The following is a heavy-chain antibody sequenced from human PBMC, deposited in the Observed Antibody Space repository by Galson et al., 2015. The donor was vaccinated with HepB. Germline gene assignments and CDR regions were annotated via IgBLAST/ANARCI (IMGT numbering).Heavy chain of an antibody. CDR3: AKGYSSSWYYFDY. D-gene: IGHD6-13*01. J-gene: IGHJ4*02. V-gene: IGHV3-30*18. CDR1: GFTFSSYG. Sequence: SLRLSCAASGFTFSSYGMHWVRQAPGKGLEWVAVISYDGSNKYYEDSVKGRFTISRDNSKNTLYLQMNSLRAEDTAVYYCAKGYSSSWYYFDYWGQGTLVTVSS. CDR2: ISYDGSNK.